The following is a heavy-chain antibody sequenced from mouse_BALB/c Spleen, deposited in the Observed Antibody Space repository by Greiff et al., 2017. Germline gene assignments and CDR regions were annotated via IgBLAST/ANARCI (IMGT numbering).Heavy chain of an antibody. CDR1: GYSFTSYW. Sequence: VKLMESGPQLVRPGASVKISCKASGYSFTSYWMHWVKQRPGQGLEWIGMIDPSDSETRLNQKFKDKATLTVDKSSSTAYMQLSSPTSEDSAVYYCARRTGTGAMDYWGQGTSVTVSS. CDR2: IDPSDSET. D-gene: IGHD4-1*01. V-gene: IGHV1S126*01. CDR3: ARRTGTGAMDY. J-gene: IGHJ4*01.